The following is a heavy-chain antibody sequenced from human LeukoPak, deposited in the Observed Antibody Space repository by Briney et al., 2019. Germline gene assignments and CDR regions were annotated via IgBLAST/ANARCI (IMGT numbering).Heavy chain of an antibody. V-gene: IGHV1-18*01. CDR3: ATSRSAAAGTWTNFDY. J-gene: IGHJ4*02. D-gene: IGHD6-13*01. Sequence: GASVKVSCKASGYTFTSYGISWVRQAPGQGLEWMGWISAYNGNTNYAQKLQGRVTMTRNTSISTAYMELSSLRSEDTAVYYCATSRSAAAGTWTNFDYWGQGALVIVSS. CDR1: GYTFTSYG. CDR2: ISAYNGNT.